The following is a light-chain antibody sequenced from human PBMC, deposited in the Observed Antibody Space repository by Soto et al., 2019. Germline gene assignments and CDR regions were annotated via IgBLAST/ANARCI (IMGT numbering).Light chain of an antibody. CDR3: QQYGSSSYT. J-gene: IGKJ2*01. V-gene: IGKV3-20*01. CDR2: GAS. Sequence: EIVLTQSPGTLSLSPGERATLSCRASQSVSSTYLAWYQQNPGQAPRLLIYGASSRATGIPDRFSVSGSGTDFTLTISRLESEDFAVYFWQQYGSSSYTFGQGTKLEIK. CDR1: QSVSSTY.